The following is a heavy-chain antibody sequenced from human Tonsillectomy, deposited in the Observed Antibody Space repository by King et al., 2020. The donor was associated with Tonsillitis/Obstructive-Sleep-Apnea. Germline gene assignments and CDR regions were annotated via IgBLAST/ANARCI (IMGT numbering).Heavy chain of an antibody. CDR1: GGSISSGGYY. CDR2: IYYSGST. J-gene: IGHJ4*02. Sequence: VQLQESGPGLVKPSQTLSLTCTVSGGSISSGGYYWSWIRQHPGKGLEWIGYIYYSGSTYYNPSLKSRVTISVDTSKNQFSLKLSSVTVVDTAVYYCARGGGGGRGGGEPPDYWGQGALVTVSS. D-gene: IGHD2-21*01. V-gene: IGHV4-31*03. CDR3: ARGGGGGRGGGEPPDY.